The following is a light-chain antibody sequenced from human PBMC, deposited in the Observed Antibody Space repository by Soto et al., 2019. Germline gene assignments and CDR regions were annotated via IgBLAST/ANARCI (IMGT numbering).Light chain of an antibody. J-gene: IGLJ2*01. CDR3: TSHASTSTLVV. CDR2: EVS. Sequence: QSALTQPASVSGSPGQSITISCTGTSSDIGGYNYVSWYQQHPDKAPKLIIYEVSNRPSGVSDRFSASKSGNTASLTISGLQADDEADYYCTSHASTSTLVVFGGGTKLTVL. V-gene: IGLV2-14*01. CDR1: SSDIGGYNY.